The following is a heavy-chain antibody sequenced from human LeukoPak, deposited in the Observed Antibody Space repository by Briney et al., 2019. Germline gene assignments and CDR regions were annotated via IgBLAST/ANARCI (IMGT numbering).Heavy chain of an antibody. Sequence: KASETLSLTCAVYGGSFGGFYWNWLRQPPRKGLEWIGEFAHSGEVNYNSSLKSRLTISEDTSHNQFSLKMTSVTAADTGVYFCARGRRSGSYLDYWGQEILVTVSS. J-gene: IGHJ4*02. CDR3: ARGRRSGSYLDY. V-gene: IGHV4-34*01. D-gene: IGHD1-26*01. CDR2: FAHSGEV. CDR1: GGSFGGFY.